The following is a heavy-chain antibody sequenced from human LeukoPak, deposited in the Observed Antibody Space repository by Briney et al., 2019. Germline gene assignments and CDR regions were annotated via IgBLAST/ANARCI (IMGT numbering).Heavy chain of an antibody. CDR1: GGSISSTNW. CDR3: ARGPKYYYDSSGTYAFDI. J-gene: IGHJ3*02. V-gene: IGHV4-4*02. Sequence: PSETLSLTCAVYGGSISSTNWWSWVRQTPGQGLEWIGEIYHSGSTNYNPSLKSRVTISVDTSKNQFSLKLSSVTAADTAVYYCARGPKYYYDSSGTYAFDIWGQGTMVTVSS. D-gene: IGHD3-22*01. CDR2: IYHSGST.